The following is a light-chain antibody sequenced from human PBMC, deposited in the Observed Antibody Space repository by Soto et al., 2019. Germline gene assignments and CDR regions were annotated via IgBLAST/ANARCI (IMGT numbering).Light chain of an antibody. CDR3: CSYAGSSTYV. CDR1: SSDVGSYNL. Sequence: QSALAQPASVSGSPGQSITISCTGTSSDVGSYNLVSWYQLHPGKAPKLMIYEGSKRPSGVSNRFSGSKSGNTASLTISGLQAEDEADYYCCSYAGSSTYVFGTGTKVTV. CDR2: EGS. J-gene: IGLJ1*01. V-gene: IGLV2-23*01.